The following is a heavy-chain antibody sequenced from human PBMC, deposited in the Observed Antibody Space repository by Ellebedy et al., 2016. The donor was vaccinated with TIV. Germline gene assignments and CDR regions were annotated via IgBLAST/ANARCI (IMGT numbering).Heavy chain of an antibody. Sequence: MPGGSLRLSCTVSGCSIRSSYWSWIRQPAGKGLELIVRVHATGDANYNPSLKSRVTMSTDTSKNQFSLRLSSVTAADTAVYYCARQEWLIFDYWGQGILVTVSS. D-gene: IGHD6-19*01. CDR1: GCSIRSSY. J-gene: IGHJ4*02. CDR3: ARQEWLIFDY. V-gene: IGHV4-4*07. CDR2: VHATGDA.